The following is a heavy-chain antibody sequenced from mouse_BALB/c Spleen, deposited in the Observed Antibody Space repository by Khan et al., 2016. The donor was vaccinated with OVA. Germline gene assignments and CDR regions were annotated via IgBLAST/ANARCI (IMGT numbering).Heavy chain of an antibody. Sequence: QVQLQQPGAELVKAGASVKMSCKASGYTFTSYWMHWVKQRLGQGLEWFAETNPTNGRTYYNEKFKSKATQTVDKSSSTAYMLLSGPTFEDSAVYYCARIKKIVATYFDYGGQGTTLTVSS. D-gene: IGHD1-1*01. CDR3: ARIKKIVATYFDY. CDR1: GYTFTSYW. V-gene: IGHV1S81*02. CDR2: TNPTNGRT. J-gene: IGHJ2*01.